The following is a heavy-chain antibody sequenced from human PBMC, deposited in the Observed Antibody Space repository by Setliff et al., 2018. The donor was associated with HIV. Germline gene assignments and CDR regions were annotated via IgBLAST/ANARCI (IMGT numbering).Heavy chain of an antibody. V-gene: IGHV4-34*07. CDR3: AQVWFGGAHFR. Sequence: SETLSLTCAVYGGSFSGYYWSWIRQSPGKGLEWIGEINYGRTTNYNPSLESRFTISRDNSNNTLFLQMNNLRIEDTATYYCAQVWFGGAHFRWGQGTLVTVSS. CDR1: GGSFSGYY. D-gene: IGHD3-10*01. CDR2: INYGRTT. J-gene: IGHJ4*02.